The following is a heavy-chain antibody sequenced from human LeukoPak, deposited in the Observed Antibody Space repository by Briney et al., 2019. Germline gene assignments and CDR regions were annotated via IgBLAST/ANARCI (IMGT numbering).Heavy chain of an antibody. CDR2: TYGDGST. V-gene: IGHV3-66*01. CDR1: GFTVSGNY. Sequence: GGSLRLSCAASGFTVSGNYMTWVRQAPGKGLEWVSVTYGDGSTSYADSVKGRFTISRDNAKNSLYLQMNSLRAEDTAVYYCARDRSTIVRSFDYWGQGTLVTVSS. J-gene: IGHJ4*02. CDR3: ARDRSTIVRSFDY. D-gene: IGHD1-26*01.